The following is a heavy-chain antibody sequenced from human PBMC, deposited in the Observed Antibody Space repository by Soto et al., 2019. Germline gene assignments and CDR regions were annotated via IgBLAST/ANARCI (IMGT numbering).Heavy chain of an antibody. V-gene: IGHV3-48*03. J-gene: IGHJ4*02. Sequence: PGGSVRLSGAAAGFAFSTFEMNWVRQAPGKGLEWVAYSNSVRDTMHYGVFVRGRFTVSEDNAKNSLFLQMNSPRAHDTALYCCARDRAARGYWDPGTLVTVSS. CDR3: ARDRAARGY. D-gene: IGHD6-6*01. CDR2: SNSVRDTM. CDR1: GFAFSTFE.